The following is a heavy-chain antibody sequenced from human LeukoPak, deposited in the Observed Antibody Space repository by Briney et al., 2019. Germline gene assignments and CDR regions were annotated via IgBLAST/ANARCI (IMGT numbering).Heavy chain of an antibody. CDR3: ARDTSTGWFDP. CDR1: GGSISSGGYY. CDR2: IYYSGST. V-gene: IGHV4-31*11. J-gene: IGHJ5*02. D-gene: IGHD1-1*01. Sequence: SETLSLTCAVSGGSISSGGYYWSWIRQHPGKGLEWIGYIYYSGSTYYNPSLKSRVTISVDTSKNQFSLKLSSVTAADTAVYYCARDTSTGWFDPWGQGTLVTVSS.